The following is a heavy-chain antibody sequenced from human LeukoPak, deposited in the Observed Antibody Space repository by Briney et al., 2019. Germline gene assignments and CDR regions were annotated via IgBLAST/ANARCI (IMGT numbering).Heavy chain of an antibody. CDR2: FDPEDGET. Sequence: ASVKVSCKVSGYTLTVLSMHWVRQAPGKGLEWMGGFDPEDGETIYAQKFQGRVTMTEDTSTDTAYMELSSLRSEDTAVYYCARDGPNYDFWSGYSYYFDYWGQGTLVTVSS. CDR1: GYTLTVLS. V-gene: IGHV1-24*01. J-gene: IGHJ4*02. D-gene: IGHD3-3*01. CDR3: ARDGPNYDFWSGYSYYFDY.